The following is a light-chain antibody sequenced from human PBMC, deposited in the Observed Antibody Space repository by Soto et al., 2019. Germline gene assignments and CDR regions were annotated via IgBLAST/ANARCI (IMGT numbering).Light chain of an antibody. CDR2: GAS. J-gene: IGKJ2*01. Sequence: EIVFTPAPGPLSLSPGERATLSCRASQTVSSRYLAWYQQKPGQAPRLLMYGASNRATGIPDRFSGSGSGTDFTLTISRLEPEDFAVYFCQQYGRSPPFTFGQGTKVDIK. CDR3: QQYGRSPPFT. V-gene: IGKV3-20*01. CDR1: QTVSSRY.